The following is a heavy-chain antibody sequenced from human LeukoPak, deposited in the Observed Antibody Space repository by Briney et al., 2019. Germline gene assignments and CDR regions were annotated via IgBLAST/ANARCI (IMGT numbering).Heavy chain of an antibody. Sequence: PSETLSLTCAVSGGSISSGNWWSWVRQPPGKGLEWIGEIYHSGTTNYNPSLKSRVIISVDKSKNQFSLRLTSVTAADTAVYYCARAVTYYYDSSGYYPWFDPWGQGTLVTVSS. CDR1: GGSISSGNW. J-gene: IGHJ5*02. CDR2: IYHSGTT. D-gene: IGHD3-22*01. CDR3: ARAVTYYYDSSGYYPWFDP. V-gene: IGHV4-4*02.